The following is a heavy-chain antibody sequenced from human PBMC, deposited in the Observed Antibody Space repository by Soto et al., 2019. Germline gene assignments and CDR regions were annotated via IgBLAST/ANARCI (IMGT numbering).Heavy chain of an antibody. D-gene: IGHD2-8*02. CDR3: AKKSNHEYCPYDLDY. V-gene: IGHV4-59*08. CDR1: VGSISSYY. CDR2: IYYSGST. Sequence: SLTCAVSVGSISSYYWSRIWQSPGKGLEWIGYIYYSGSTNYNPSLKSRVTISVDTSKNQFSLKVSSATAADTAVYYCAKKSNHEYCPYDLDYWGMGALVTV. J-gene: IGHJ4*02.